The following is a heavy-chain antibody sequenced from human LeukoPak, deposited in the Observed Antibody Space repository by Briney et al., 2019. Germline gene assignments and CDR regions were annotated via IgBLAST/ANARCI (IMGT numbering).Heavy chain of an antibody. CDR1: GFTFSSSG. CDR3: ARAKGVSTGYRPTDY. CDR2: IWYDGSNR. Sequence: GGSLRLSCAASGFTFSSSGMHWVRQAPGKGLEWEAVIWYDGSNRYYADPVRGRFTVSRDNSKNTLYLQMNSLRAEDTAVYYCARAKGVSTGYRPTDYWGQGTLVTVSS. V-gene: IGHV3-33*01. J-gene: IGHJ4*02. D-gene: IGHD3-22*01.